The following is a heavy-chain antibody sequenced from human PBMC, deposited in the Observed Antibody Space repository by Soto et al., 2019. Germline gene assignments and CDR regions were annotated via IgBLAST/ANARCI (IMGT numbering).Heavy chain of an antibody. J-gene: IGHJ4*02. CDR1: GCTFIDYY. Sequence: QVQLVQSGAEVKKPGASVKVSCEASGCTFIDYYMHWVRQAPGQGFEWMGRISPKSGGTNYAQKFQGRVTMTWDTSLNTAYMELSSLMSEDTAVYYCARPPGYISDWFYFDLWGEGTLVTVSS. V-gene: IGHV1-2*02. CDR3: ARPPGYISDWFYFDL. CDR2: ISPKSGGT. D-gene: IGHD6-19*01.